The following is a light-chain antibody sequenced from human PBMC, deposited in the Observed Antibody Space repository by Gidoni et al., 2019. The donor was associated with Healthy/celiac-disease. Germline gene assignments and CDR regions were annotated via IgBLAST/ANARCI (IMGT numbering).Light chain of an antibody. CDR3: QQRSNWPPRMYT. CDR1: QSVSSY. CDR2: DAS. V-gene: IGKV3-11*01. J-gene: IGKJ2*01. Sequence: EIVLTQSPATLSLSPGERATLSCRASQSVSSYLAWYQQKPGQAPRLLIYDASNRATGIPARFSGSGSGTDFTLTISSLEPEDFAVYYCQQRSNWPPRMYTFGQXTKLEIK.